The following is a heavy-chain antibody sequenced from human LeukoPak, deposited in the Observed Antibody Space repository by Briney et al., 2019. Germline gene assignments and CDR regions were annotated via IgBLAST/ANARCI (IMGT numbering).Heavy chain of an antibody. CDR3: ARAFTIFGVVGNWFDP. CDR1: GGSISSGDYY. CDR2: ISHSGST. D-gene: IGHD3-3*01. Sequence: PSETLSLTCTVSGGSISSGDYYWSWIRQPPGKGLEWIGYISHSGSTYYNPSLKSRVTISVDTSKNQFSLKLSSVTAADTAVYYCARAFTIFGVVGNWFDPWGQGTLVTVSS. J-gene: IGHJ5*02. V-gene: IGHV4-30-2*02.